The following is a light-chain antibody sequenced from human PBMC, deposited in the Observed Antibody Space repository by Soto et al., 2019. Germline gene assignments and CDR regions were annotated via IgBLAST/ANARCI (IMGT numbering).Light chain of an antibody. CDR2: GIS. CDR1: QNLLHTDGKTY. Sequence: DIVMTQTPLSLSVTPGQPASISCKSSQNLLHTDGKTYFYWYLQKPGQPPQLLIYGISNRFYRVPNRFRGSVSGTTFTQKTGQVEAEDVGVYYCMKSIQAPFTFGGGTKVEIK. J-gene: IGKJ4*02. CDR3: MKSIQAPFT. V-gene: IGKV2D-29*01.